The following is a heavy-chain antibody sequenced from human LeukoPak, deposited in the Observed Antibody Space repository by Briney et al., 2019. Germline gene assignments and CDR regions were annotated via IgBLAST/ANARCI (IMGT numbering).Heavy chain of an antibody. V-gene: IGHV3-72*01. CDR1: GFTFSDHY. D-gene: IGHD2-15*01. Sequence: PGGSLRLSCAASGFTFSDHYMDWVRQAPGKGLEWIARVRNKPHTYTTEYAASVQGRFTISRDDSKNSLFLLMNYLKSEDTAVYYCARGAYCSGGVCPAPFECWGQGILVAVSS. CDR2: VRNKPHTYTT. CDR3: ARGAYCSGGVCPAPFEC. J-gene: IGHJ4*02.